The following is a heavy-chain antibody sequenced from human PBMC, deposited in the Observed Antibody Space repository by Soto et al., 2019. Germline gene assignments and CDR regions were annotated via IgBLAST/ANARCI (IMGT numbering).Heavy chain of an antibody. CDR2: IRFDGSNE. D-gene: IGHD1-7*01. Sequence: PGGSLRLSCAVPGGIFHGYGMHWVRQAPGKGLEWVAIIRFDGSNEEYADSVKGRFTISRDNSKNTLYLQMNTLGAEDTAVYYCARDGIGGTVFRGYLDYWGRGNVVTVSS. J-gene: IGHJ4*02. CDR1: GGIFHGYG. V-gene: IGHV3-33*01. CDR3: ARDGIGGTVFRGYLDY.